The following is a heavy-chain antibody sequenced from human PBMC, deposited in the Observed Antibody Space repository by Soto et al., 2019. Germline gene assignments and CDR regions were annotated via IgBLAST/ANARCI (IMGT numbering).Heavy chain of an antibody. V-gene: IGHV3-21*01. Sequence: GGSLRLSCAASGFTFSSYSMNWVRQAPGKGLEWVSSISSSSSYIYYADSVKGRFTISRDNAKNSLYLQMNSLRAEETAVYYCARGSPLYSSSLYYYYYGMDVWGQGTTVTVSS. J-gene: IGHJ6*02. CDR3: ARGSPLYSSSLYYYYYGMDV. D-gene: IGHD6-6*01. CDR1: GFTFSSYS. CDR2: ISSSSSYI.